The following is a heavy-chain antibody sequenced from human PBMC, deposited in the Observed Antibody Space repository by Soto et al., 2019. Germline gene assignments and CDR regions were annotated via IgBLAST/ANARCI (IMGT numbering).Heavy chain of an antibody. CDR2: INHSGST. V-gene: IGHV4-34*01. Sequence: SETLSLTCAVYGGSFSGYYWSWIRQPPGKGLEWIGEINHSGSTNYNPSLKSRVTISVDTSKNQFSLKLSSVTSADTAVYYCARSSYSSSSGMDVWGQGTTVTVSS. CDR3: ARSSYSSSSGMDV. J-gene: IGHJ6*02. CDR1: GGSFSGYY. D-gene: IGHD6-6*01.